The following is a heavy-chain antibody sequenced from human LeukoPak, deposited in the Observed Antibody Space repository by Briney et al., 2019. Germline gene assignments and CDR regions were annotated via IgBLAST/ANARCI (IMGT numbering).Heavy chain of an antibody. V-gene: IGHV3-21*01. CDR3: ARGGWELLSDAFDI. CDR2: ISSSSSYI. J-gene: IGHJ3*02. Sequence: PGGSLRLSCAASGFTFSSYSMNWVRQAPGKGLEWVSSISSSSSYIYYADSVKGRFTISRDNAKNSLYLQMNSLRAEDTAVYYCARGGWELLSDAFDIWGQGTMVTVSS. CDR1: GFTFSSYS. D-gene: IGHD1-26*01.